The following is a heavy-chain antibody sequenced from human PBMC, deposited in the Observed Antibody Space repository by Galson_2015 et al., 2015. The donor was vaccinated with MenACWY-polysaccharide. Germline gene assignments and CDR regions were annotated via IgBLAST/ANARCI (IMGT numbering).Heavy chain of an antibody. V-gene: IGHV3-13*01. CDR2: IGTAGDT. CDR1: GFTFSSYD. Sequence: SLRLSCAASGFTFSSYDMQWVRQAPGKGLEWVSAIGTAGDTYYPGSVKGRFTISRENAKNSLYLQMNSLRAGDTAVYYCASGVAVTPASILYDIDAWGQGTPVAVSS. J-gene: IGHJ6*02. D-gene: IGHD4-11*01. CDR3: ASGVAVTPASILYDIDA.